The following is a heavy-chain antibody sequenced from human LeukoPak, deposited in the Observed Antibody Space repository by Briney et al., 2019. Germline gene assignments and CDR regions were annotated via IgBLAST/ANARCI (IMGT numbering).Heavy chain of an antibody. D-gene: IGHD3-22*01. Sequence: GGSLRLSCAASGFTFSSYWMSWVRQAPGKGLEWVANIKQDGSEKYYVDSVKGRFTISRDNAKNSLYLQMSSLRAEDTAVYYCSRDTSMHYYDSSGQSDNFDYWGQGTLVTVSS. CDR1: GFTFSSYW. CDR3: SRDTSMHYYDSSGQSDNFDY. J-gene: IGHJ4*02. V-gene: IGHV3-7*01. CDR2: IKQDGSEK.